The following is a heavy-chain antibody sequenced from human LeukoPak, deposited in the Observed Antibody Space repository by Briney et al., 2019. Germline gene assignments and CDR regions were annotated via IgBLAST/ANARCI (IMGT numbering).Heavy chain of an antibody. V-gene: IGHV3-74*01. CDR2: INSDGSST. CDR1: GFTFSDYW. D-gene: IGHD2-2*01. Sequence: PGGSLRLSCAASGFTFSDYWMHWVRQTPGKGLVWVSRINSDGSSTTYADSVKGRFTISRDNAKNTLYLHMNSLRAEDTAMYYCTRAVPGHFDFWGQGTLVTVSS. J-gene: IGHJ4*02. CDR3: TRAVPGHFDF.